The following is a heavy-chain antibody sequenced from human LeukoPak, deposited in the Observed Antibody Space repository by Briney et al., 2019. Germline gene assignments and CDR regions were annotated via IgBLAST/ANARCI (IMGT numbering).Heavy chain of an antibody. V-gene: IGHV3-33*06. CDR1: GFTFSSYG. D-gene: IGHD3-10*01. CDR3: AKACSVDSDRCYDKHAFEL. CDR2: IWYDGSNK. J-gene: IGHJ3*01. Sequence: GGSLRLSCAASGFTFSSYGMHWVRQAPGKGLEWVAVIWYDGSNKYYADSVKGRFTISRDNSKNTLYLQMNSLRVAETALYYCAKACSVDSDRCYDKHAFELWGRGTMVTVSS.